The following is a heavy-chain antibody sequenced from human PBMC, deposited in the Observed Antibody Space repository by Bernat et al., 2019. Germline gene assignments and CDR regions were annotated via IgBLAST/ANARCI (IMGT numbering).Heavy chain of an antibody. Sequence: EVQLVESGGGLVQPGGSLRLSCSASGFTFSGYWMTWVRQAPGKGLECVANIKQDGSEKYYMDSVKGRFTISRDNAKNSLYLQMNSLRAEDTAVYYCAREDCSGGSCYSSLDAFDIWGQGTMVTVSS. V-gene: IGHV3-7*01. D-gene: IGHD2-15*01. CDR2: IKQDGSEK. CDR3: AREDCSGGSCYSSLDAFDI. CDR1: GFTFSGYW. J-gene: IGHJ3*02.